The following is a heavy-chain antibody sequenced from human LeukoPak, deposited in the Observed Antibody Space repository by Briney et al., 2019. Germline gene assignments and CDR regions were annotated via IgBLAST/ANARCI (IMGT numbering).Heavy chain of an antibody. D-gene: IGHD2-8*01. V-gene: IGHV3-66*01. J-gene: IGHJ4*02. CDR1: GFTVSSNY. CDR3: AKDQMGFFDY. Sequence: GGSLRLSCAASGFTVSSNYMSWARQAPGKGLEWVSVIYSGGSTYYADSVKGGFTISRDNSKNTLYLQMNSLRAEDTAVYYCAKDQMGFFDYWGQGTLVTVSS. CDR2: IYSGGST.